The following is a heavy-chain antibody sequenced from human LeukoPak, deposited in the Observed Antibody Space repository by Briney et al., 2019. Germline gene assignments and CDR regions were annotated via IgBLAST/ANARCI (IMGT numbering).Heavy chain of an antibody. D-gene: IGHD6-13*01. CDR1: GFIFSNYA. CDR3: VTTFLSSSSWDLVY. J-gene: IGHJ4*02. Sequence: GRSLRLSCSASGFIFSNYAMHWVRQAPGNGLEYVSAISSNGGSTYYADSVKGRFTISRDNSKNTLYLQMSSLRAEDTAVYYCVTTFLSSSSWDLVYWGQGTLVTVSS. CDR2: ISSNGGST. V-gene: IGHV3-64D*06.